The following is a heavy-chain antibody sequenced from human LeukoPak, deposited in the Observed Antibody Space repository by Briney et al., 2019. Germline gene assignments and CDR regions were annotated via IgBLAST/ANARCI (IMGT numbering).Heavy chain of an antibody. J-gene: IGHJ6*02. D-gene: IGHD2-15*01. Sequence: GGSLRLSCAASGFTFSSYWMHWVRQVAGKGLVWVSRINSDGSSTSYADSVKGRFTISRDNAKNTLYLQMNSLRAEDTAVYYCARARGSGYCSGGSCYLVDYYYGMDVWGQGTTATVSS. CDR1: GFTFSSYW. V-gene: IGHV3-74*01. CDR2: INSDGSST. CDR3: ARARGSGYCSGGSCYLVDYYYGMDV.